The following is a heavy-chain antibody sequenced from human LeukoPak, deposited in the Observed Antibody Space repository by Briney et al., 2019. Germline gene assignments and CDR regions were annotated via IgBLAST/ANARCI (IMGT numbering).Heavy chain of an antibody. CDR2: IHYTGST. CDR3: ARHPGKYNYYYMDV. CDR1: GGSISSYY. Sequence: SETLSLTCSVSGGSISSYYWSWIRQPPGKGLEWIAFIHYTGSTNYNPSLKSRVTISVDSSKNQVSLKLSSVTAADTAVYYCARHPGKYNYYYMDVWGKGTTVTV. D-gene: IGHD4-23*01. J-gene: IGHJ6*03. V-gene: IGHV4-59*08.